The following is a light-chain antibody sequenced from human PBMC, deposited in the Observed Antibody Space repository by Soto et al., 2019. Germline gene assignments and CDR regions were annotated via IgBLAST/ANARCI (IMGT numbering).Light chain of an antibody. V-gene: IGLV3-21*04. J-gene: IGLJ2*01. CDR1: NIGSKS. Sequence: SYELTQPPSVSVAPGKTARITCGGNNIGSKSVHWYQQKPGQAPVLVIYYDSDRPSGIPERFSGSNSGNTATLTISRVEDGDEADYYCQVWDSSSDHRGVFGGGTKLTVL. CDR3: QVWDSSSDHRGV. CDR2: YDS.